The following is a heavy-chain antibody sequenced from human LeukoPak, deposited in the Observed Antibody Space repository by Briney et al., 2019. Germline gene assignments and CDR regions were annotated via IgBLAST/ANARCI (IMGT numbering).Heavy chain of an antibody. D-gene: IGHD2-2*01. CDR1: GGSIGSYF. Sequence: SETLSLTCTVSGGSIGSYFWSWIRQPPGKGLEWIGYIYYSGSTNYNPSLKSRVTISVDTSKNQFSLKLSSVTAADTAVYYCARGKPVVPAAMGVYDYWGQGTLVTVSS. CDR3: ARGKPVVPAAMGVYDY. CDR2: IYYSGST. J-gene: IGHJ4*02. V-gene: IGHV4-59*01.